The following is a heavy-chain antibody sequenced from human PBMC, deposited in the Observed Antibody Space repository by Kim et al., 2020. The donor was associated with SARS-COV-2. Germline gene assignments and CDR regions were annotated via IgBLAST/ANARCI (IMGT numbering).Heavy chain of an antibody. V-gene: IGHV3-21*01. D-gene: IGHD2-2*01. Sequence: GGSLRLSCAASGFTFSSYSMNWVRQAPGKGLEWVSSISSSSSYIYYADSVKGRFTISRDNAKNSLYLQMNSLRAEDTAVYYCARAGVEYCSSTSCFFFDYWSQGALV. CDR2: ISSSSSYI. CDR3: ARAGVEYCSSTSCFFFDY. CDR1: GFTFSSYS. J-gene: IGHJ4*02.